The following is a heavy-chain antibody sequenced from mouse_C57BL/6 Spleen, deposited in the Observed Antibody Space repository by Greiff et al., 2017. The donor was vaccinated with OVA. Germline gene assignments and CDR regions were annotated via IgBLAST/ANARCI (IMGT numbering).Heavy chain of an antibody. CDR1: GFTFSSYA. D-gene: IGHD4-1*01. Sequence: EVNVVESGGGLVKPGGSLKLSCAASGFTFSSYAMSWVRQTPEKRLEWVATISDGGSYTYYPDNVKGRFTISRDNAKNNLYLQMSHLKSEDTAMYYCARTGEHFDYWGQGTTLTVSS. CDR3: ARTGEHFDY. J-gene: IGHJ2*01. CDR2: ISDGGSYT. V-gene: IGHV5-4*03.